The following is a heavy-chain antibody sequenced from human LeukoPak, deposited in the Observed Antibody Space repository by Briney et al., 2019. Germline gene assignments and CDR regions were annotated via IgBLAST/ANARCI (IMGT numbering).Heavy chain of an antibody. CDR1: GFTFSSYG. CDR3: AKGSKLVVITRDHYMAV. V-gene: IGHV3-48*01. Sequence: GGSLRLSCAASGFTFSSYGMTWVRQAPGKGLEWVSYISSSSTIYYADSVKGRFTISRDNAKNSLYLQLNSLRAEDTAVYYCAKGSKLVVITRDHYMAVWGKGTTVTISS. D-gene: IGHD3-22*01. CDR2: ISSSSTI. J-gene: IGHJ6*03.